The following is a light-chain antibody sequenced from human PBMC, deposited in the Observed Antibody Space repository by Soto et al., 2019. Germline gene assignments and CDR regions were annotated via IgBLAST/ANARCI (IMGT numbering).Light chain of an antibody. J-gene: IGKJ5*01. Sequence: DIQMTQSPCSLSASVGDRVTITCRASQGISSYLAWYQQKPGKAPKLLIYAASNLQSGVPSRFSGSGFGTDFTLTIGSLQPEDVATYYCQQANSFPITFGQGTRLEIK. CDR1: QGISSY. V-gene: IGKV1-12*01. CDR2: AAS. CDR3: QQANSFPIT.